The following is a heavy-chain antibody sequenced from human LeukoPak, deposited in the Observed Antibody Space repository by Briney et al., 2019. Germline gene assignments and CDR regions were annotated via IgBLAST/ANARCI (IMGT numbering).Heavy chain of an antibody. CDR1: GESFSGYY. CDR3: ARFSFRWLLGHFDY. Sequence: SETLSLTCAVSGESFSGYYWSWIRQPPGKGLEWIGEINHSGSTNYNPSLKSRVTISVDTSKNQFSLKLSSVTAADTAVYYCARFSFRWLLGHFDYWGQGTLVTVSS. CDR2: INHSGST. J-gene: IGHJ4*02. V-gene: IGHV4-34*01. D-gene: IGHD3-22*01.